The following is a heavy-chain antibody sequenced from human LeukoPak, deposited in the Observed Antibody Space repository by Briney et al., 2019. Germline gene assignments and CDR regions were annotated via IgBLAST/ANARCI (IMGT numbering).Heavy chain of an antibody. CDR2: INSDGSST. V-gene: IGHV3-74*01. Sequence: GGSLRLSCAASGFTFSSYAMSWVRQAPGKGLEWVSRINSDGSSTSYADSVKGRFTISRDNAKNTLYLQMNSLRAEDTAVYYCARGGIVVVTAIPAWGQGTLVTVSS. D-gene: IGHD2-21*02. J-gene: IGHJ5*02. CDR1: GFTFSSYA. CDR3: ARGGIVVVTAIPA.